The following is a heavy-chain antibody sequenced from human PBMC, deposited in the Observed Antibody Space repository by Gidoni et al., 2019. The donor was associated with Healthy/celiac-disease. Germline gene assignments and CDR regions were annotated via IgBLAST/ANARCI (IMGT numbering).Heavy chain of an antibody. D-gene: IGHD2-15*01. V-gene: IGHV1-69*01. CDR2: IIPIVGTA. CDR3: ARPSGAYPLWFDP. CDR1: EGPFSSHA. J-gene: IGHJ5*02. Sequence: QVQLVQSGAEVKTPGSSVQVSCQASEGPFSSHAISWVRQAPGQGLEWMGGIIPIVGTANYAQKFQGRVTITADESTSTAYMERSSLRSEDTAVYYCARPSGAYPLWFDPWGQGTLVTVSS.